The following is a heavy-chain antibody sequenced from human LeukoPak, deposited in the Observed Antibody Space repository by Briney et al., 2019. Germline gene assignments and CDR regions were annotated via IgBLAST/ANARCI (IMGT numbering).Heavy chain of an antibody. J-gene: IGHJ4*02. CDR3: ARGPFGMVRGVALFDY. D-gene: IGHD3-10*01. Sequence: ASVKVSCKASGYTFTGYYMHWVRQAPGQGLEWMGWIDPNSGGTNYAQKFQGRVTMTRDTSISTAYMELSRLRSDDTAVYYCARGPFGMVRGVALFDYWGQGTLVTVSS. CDR1: GYTFTGYY. CDR2: IDPNSGGT. V-gene: IGHV1-2*02.